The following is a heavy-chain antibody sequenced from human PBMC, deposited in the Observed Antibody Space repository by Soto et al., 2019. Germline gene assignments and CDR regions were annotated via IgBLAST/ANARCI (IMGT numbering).Heavy chain of an antibody. CDR1: GYSFNSYW. Sequence: RESLKISCKSNGYSFNSYWIGWVRQMTGKGLEWMGIIYPGDSDTRYSPSFQGQVNISADNSIIFFYLHWSSLKASFTSMYFCARQIFGVVISGMDVWGQGTTVTVSS. J-gene: IGHJ6*01. CDR3: ARQIFGVVISGMDV. CDR2: IYPGDSDT. D-gene: IGHD3-3*01. V-gene: IGHV5-51*01.